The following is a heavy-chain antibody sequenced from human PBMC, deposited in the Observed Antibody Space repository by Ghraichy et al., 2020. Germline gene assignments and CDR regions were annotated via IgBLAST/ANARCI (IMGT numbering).Heavy chain of an antibody. Sequence: VSTITGGGDITWYADSVRGRFSISRDNSKNTLSLQMSGLRAEDTALYYCVRDFSYDHDRFDLWGRGT. D-gene: IGHD5-12*01. J-gene: IGHJ4*02. CDR3: VRDFSYDHDRFDL. V-gene: IGHV3-23*01. CDR2: ITGGGDIT.